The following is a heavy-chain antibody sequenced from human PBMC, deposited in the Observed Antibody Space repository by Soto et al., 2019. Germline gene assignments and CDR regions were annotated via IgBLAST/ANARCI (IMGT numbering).Heavy chain of an antibody. Sequence: HPGGSLRLSCVASGFIFTDYQMHWVRQAPGKGLEWVGTPDHCAEFVEGRFTISRDNSKNTLYLQMTNLRPEDTAVYFCAREIGGTAPDFWGQGTMVTVSS. CDR2: TPD. CDR1: GFIFTDYQ. CDR3: AREIGGTAPDF. V-gene: IGHV3-30-3*01. J-gene: IGHJ4*02. D-gene: IGHD2-21*02.